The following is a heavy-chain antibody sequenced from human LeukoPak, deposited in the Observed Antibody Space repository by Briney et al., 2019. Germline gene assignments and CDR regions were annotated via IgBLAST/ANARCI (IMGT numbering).Heavy chain of an antibody. CDR3: ARGHLYSSSWFEYFQH. J-gene: IGHJ1*01. D-gene: IGHD6-13*01. Sequence: GRSLRLSCAASGFTFSNFGMHWVRQAPGKGLEWVAVISVDGSNEYYADSVKGRFTISRDNSKNKLFLQMNSLRPEDTAVYYCARGHLYSSSWFEYFQHWGQGTLVTVSS. CDR2: ISVDGSNE. V-gene: IGHV3-30*03. CDR1: GFTFSNFG.